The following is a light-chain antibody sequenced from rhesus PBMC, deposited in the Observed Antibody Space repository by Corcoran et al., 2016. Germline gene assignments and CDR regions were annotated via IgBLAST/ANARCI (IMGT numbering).Light chain of an antibody. J-gene: IGKJ4*01. CDR1: QSLLHSNGYTY. V-gene: IGKV2-78*01. CDR2: EGS. Sequence: DIVMTQTPLSLSVTPGEPASISCRSSQSLLHSNGYTYLHWYLQTPCQSPQILIYEGSNRASGVTNRFSGSGSGTDFTLKISRVEAEDVGVYYCEQTLQTPLTFGGGTKVEIK. CDR3: EQTLQTPLT.